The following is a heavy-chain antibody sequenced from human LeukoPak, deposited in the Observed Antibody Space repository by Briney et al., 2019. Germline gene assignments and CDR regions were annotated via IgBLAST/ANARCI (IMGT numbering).Heavy chain of an antibody. CDR3: AKGLAEYYYDSSGYYY. D-gene: IGHD3-22*01. Sequence: GGSLRLSCAASGFTFSSYSMNWVRQAPGKGLEWVSYISSSSSTIYYADSVKGRFTISRDNAKNSLYLQMNSLRAEDTAVYYCAKGLAEYYYDSSGYYYWGQGTLVTVSS. CDR1: GFTFSSYS. V-gene: IGHV3-48*01. CDR2: ISSSSSTI. J-gene: IGHJ4*02.